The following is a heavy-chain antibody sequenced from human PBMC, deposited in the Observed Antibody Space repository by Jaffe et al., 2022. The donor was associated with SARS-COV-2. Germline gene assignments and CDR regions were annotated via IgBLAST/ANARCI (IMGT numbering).Heavy chain of an antibody. V-gene: IGHV4-59*01. CDR2: IYYSGST. J-gene: IGHJ5*02. Sequence: QVQLQESGPGLVKPSETLSLTCTVSGGSISSYYWSWIRQPPGKGLEWIGYIYYSGSTNYNPSLKSRVTISVDTSKNQFSLKLSSVTAADTAVYYCARDLYAGFGFDPWGQGTLVTVSS. D-gene: IGHD2-8*01. CDR3: ARDLYAGFGFDP. CDR1: GGSISSYY.